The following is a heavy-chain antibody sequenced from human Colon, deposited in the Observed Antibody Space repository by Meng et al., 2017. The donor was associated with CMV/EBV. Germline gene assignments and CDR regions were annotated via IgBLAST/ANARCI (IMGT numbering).Heavy chain of an antibody. D-gene: IGHD2-8*01. J-gene: IGHJ6*02. V-gene: IGHV4-61*01. CDR3: ARESMVAVSRYFYYVMDV. CDR2: ISYNGKT. Sequence: SETLSLTCTVSGGSVSTANYYWSWVRQPPGKGLEWIGYISYNGKTNYNPSLKSRVTITRDTSTNQFSLELTSVTAADTAFYYCARESMVAVSRYFYYVMDVWGQGTTVTVSS. CDR1: GGSVSTANYY.